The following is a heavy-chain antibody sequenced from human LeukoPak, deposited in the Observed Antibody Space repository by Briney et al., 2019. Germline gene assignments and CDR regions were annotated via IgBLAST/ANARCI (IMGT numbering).Heavy chain of an antibody. J-gene: IGHJ4*02. V-gene: IGHV3-30-3*01. Sequence: PGGSLRLSCAASGFTFSSYAMHWVRQAPGKGLEWVAVISYDGSNKYYADSVKGRFNISRDNSKNTLYLQMNSLRAEDTAVYYCARDHRSGSHWGQGTLVTVSS. CDR2: ISYDGSNK. D-gene: IGHD6-19*01. CDR1: GFTFSSYA. CDR3: ARDHRSGSH.